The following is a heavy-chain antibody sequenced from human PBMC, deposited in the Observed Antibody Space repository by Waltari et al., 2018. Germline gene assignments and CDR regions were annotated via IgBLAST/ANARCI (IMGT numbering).Heavy chain of an antibody. Sequence: QVQLVQSGAELKKPGSSVKVSCTVSGGSFSTHAITWVRQAPGQGLEWMGGIIPMFGTANYAQKIQDRVTINTDESMTTAYMHLSSLTSDDTAVYYCARGGLYGQQLLESAFEIWGQGTKVTVSS. CDR1: GGSFSTHA. J-gene: IGHJ3*02. CDR3: ARGGLYGQQLLESAFEI. CDR2: IIPMFGTA. D-gene: IGHD6-13*01. V-gene: IGHV1-69*05.